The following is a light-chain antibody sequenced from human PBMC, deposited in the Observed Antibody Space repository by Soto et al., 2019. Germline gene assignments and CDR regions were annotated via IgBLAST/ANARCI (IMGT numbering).Light chain of an antibody. J-gene: IGLJ3*02. Sequence: QSVLTQPPSASGSPGQPVSISCTGTSSDVGGYNRVSWYQHHPGKAPKLIIYEVFKRPSGVPDRFSGSKSGNTASLTVSGLQAEAEADYYCNSYAGNSWVFGGGTKVTVL. CDR2: EVF. V-gene: IGLV2-8*01. CDR1: SSDVGGYNR. CDR3: NSYAGNSWV.